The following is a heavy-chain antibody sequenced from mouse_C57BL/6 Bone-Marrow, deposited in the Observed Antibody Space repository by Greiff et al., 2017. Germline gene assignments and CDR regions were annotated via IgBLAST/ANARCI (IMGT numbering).Heavy chain of an antibody. CDR2: IDPETGGT. CDR3: TRERDYGSSYKEYFDY. J-gene: IGHJ2*01. D-gene: IGHD1-1*01. CDR1: GYTFTDYE. V-gene: IGHV1-15*01. Sequence: QVHVKQSGAELVRPGASVTLSCKASGYTFTDYEMHWVKQTPVHGLEWIGAIDPETGGTAYNQKFKGKAILTADKSSSTAYMELRCLTSADSAVYYCTRERDYGSSYKEYFDYWGQGTTLTVSS.